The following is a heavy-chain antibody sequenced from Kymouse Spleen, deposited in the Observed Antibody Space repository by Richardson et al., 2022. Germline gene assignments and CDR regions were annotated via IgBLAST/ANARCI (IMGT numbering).Heavy chain of an antibody. J-gene: IGHJ1*01. Sequence: QVQLVESGGGVVQPGRSLRLSCAASGFTFSSYGMHWVRQAPGKGLEWVAVISYDGSNKYYADSVKGRFTISRDNSKNTLYLQMNSLRAEDTAVYYCAGIAAAGGFQHWGQGTLVTVSS. V-gene: IGHV3-30*18. D-gene: IGHD6-13*01. CDR2: ISYDGSNK. CDR1: GFTFSSYG. CDR3: AGIAAAGGFQH.